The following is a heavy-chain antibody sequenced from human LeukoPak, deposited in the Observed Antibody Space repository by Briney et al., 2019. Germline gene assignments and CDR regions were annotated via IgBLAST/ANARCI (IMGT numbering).Heavy chain of an antibody. CDR1: GGSTSSYY. Sequence: SETLSLTCTVSGGSTSSYYWSWIRQPPGKGLEWIGYIYYSGSTNYNPSLKSRVTISVDTSKNQFSLKLSSVTAADTAVYYCARAGAATDYWGQGTLVTVSS. CDR2: IYYSGST. CDR3: ARAGAATDY. J-gene: IGHJ4*02. D-gene: IGHD6-13*01. V-gene: IGHV4-59*01.